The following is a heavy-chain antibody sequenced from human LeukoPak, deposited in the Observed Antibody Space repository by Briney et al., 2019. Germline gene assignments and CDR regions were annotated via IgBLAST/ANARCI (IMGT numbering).Heavy chain of an antibody. CDR2: IWYDGSNK. D-gene: IGHD3-10*01. CDR3: ARDLYYGSGSYYSSFDY. V-gene: IGHV3-33*01. J-gene: IGHJ4*02. CDR1: GFTFSSYG. Sequence: PGRSLRLSCAASGFTFSSYGMHWVRQAPGKGLEWVAVIWYDGSNKYYADSVKGRFTISRDNSKNTLYLQMNSLRAEDTAVYYCARDLYYGSGSYYSSFDYWGQGTLVTVSS.